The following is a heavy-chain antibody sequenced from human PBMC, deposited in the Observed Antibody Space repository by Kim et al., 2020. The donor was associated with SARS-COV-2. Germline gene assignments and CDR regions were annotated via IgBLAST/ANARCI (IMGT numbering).Heavy chain of an antibody. Sequence: YYNPSLKSRVTISVDTSKNQFSLKLSSVTAADTAVYYCARDIIAVAGIDYWGQGTLVTVSS. CDR3: ARDIIAVAGIDY. J-gene: IGHJ4*02. D-gene: IGHD6-19*01. V-gene: IGHV4-39*07.